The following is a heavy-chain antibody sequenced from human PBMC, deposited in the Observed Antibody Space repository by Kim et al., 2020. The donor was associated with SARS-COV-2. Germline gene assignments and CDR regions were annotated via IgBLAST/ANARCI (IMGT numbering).Heavy chain of an antibody. CDR2: ISSSSSYI. V-gene: IGHV3-21*01. Sequence: GGSLRLSCAASGFTFSSYSMNWVRQAPGKGLEWVSSISSSSSYIYYADSVKGRFTISRDNAKNSLYLQMNSLRAEDTAVYYCARDYDWLSLLQDAFDIWGQGTMVTVSS. CDR3: ARDYDWLSLLQDAFDI. CDR1: GFTFSSYS. J-gene: IGHJ3*02. D-gene: IGHD3-9*01.